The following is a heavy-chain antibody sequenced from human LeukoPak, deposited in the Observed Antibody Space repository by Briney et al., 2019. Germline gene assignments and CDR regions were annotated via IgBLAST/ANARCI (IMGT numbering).Heavy chain of an antibody. Sequence: GASVNVACKASGYTFTGYYMHWVRQAPGQGLECMGWINPNSGGTNYAQKFQGRVTMTRDTSISTAYMELSRLRSDDTAVYYCARGTRIAVAVDAFDIWGQGTMVTVSS. CDR1: GYTFTGYY. D-gene: IGHD6-19*01. CDR2: INPNSGGT. CDR3: ARGTRIAVAVDAFDI. J-gene: IGHJ3*02. V-gene: IGHV1-2*02.